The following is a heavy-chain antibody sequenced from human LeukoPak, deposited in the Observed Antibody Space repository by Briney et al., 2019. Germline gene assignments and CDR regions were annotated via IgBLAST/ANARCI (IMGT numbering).Heavy chain of an antibody. CDR3: VRGIDIAVAALQSRYRSKWGPRDAFDI. CDR2: ISSSSSYI. D-gene: IGHD6-19*01. Sequence: GGSLRLSCAASGFTFSSYSMNWVRQAPGKGLEWVSSISSSSSYIYYADSVKGRFTISRDNAKNTLYLQMNSLRAEDTAVYYCVRGIDIAVAALQSRYRSKWGPRDAFDIWGQGTMVTVSS. J-gene: IGHJ3*02. V-gene: IGHV3-21*01. CDR1: GFTFSSYS.